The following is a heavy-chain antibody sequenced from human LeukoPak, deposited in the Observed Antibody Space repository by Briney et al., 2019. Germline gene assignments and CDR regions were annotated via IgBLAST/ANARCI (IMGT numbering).Heavy chain of an antibody. CDR1: GFTVSSNY. D-gene: IGHD4-17*01. Sequence: GGSLRLSRAASGFTVSSNYMSWVRQAPGKGLEWVSAISGSGGSTYYADSVKGRFTISRDNSKNTLYLQMNSLRAEDTAVYYCARDGLRGPTPQDYWGQGTLVTVSS. CDR2: ISGSGGST. V-gene: IGHV3-23*01. CDR3: ARDGLRGPTPQDY. J-gene: IGHJ4*02.